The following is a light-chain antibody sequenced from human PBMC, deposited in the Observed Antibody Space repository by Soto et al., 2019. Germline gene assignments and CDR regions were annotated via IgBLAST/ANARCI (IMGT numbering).Light chain of an antibody. CDR1: QGISSY. CDR3: QQVFSYPYT. J-gene: IGKJ2*01. V-gene: IGKV1-9*01. CDR2: GAS. Sequence: DIQFTQSPSFLPASVGDRVTITCRASQGISSYLAWYQAKPGKAPKLLIYGASTLQSGVPSRFSGSGSGTEFTLTISSLQPEDFASYCCQQVFSYPYTFGQGTKLEIK.